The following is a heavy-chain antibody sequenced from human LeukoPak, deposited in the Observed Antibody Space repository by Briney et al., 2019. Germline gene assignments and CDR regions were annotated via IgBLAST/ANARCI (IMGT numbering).Heavy chain of an antibody. V-gene: IGHV4-39*02. D-gene: IGHD2-21*02. J-gene: IGHJ3*02. Sequence: PSETLSLTCTVSGDSISSSSHYWGWIRQPPGKGLEWIGSVYYSGSTYYNPSLKSRVTISVDTSKSHFSLKLSSVTAADAAMYYCARRQTVEDAFDIWGQGTMVTVSS. CDR1: GDSISSSSHY. CDR3: ARRQTVEDAFDI. CDR2: VYYSGST.